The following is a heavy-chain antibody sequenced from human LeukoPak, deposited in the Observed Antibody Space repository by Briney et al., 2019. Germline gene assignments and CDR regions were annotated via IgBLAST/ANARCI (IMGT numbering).Heavy chain of an antibody. CDR2: MNPNSGDT. Sequence: ASVKVSCKASGYTFTNYDINWVRQAAGQGLEWMGWMNPNSGDTGNVEKFQGRVTMTRDTSMNTAYVELSSLRSEDTAVYYCTRSGFGGGVHFDYWGQGTPVTVSS. CDR1: GYTFTNYD. V-gene: IGHV1-8*01. CDR3: TRSGFGGGVHFDY. D-gene: IGHD3-16*01. J-gene: IGHJ4*02.